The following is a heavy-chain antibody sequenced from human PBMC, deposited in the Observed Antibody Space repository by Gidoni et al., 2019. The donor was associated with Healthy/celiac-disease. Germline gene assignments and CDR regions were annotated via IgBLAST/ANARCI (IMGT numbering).Heavy chain of an antibody. Sequence: QVQLVESGGGVVRPGRSLRLSCYASGFTFSSYGMHWVRQAPGKGLEWVAVIWYDGSNKYYADSVKGRFTISRDNSKNTLYLQMNSLRAEDTAVYYCARDTSVAVWTGEYDYWGQGTLVTVSS. CDR1: GFTFSSYG. CDR3: ARDTSVAVWTGEYDY. CDR2: IWYDGSNK. D-gene: IGHD3-16*01. J-gene: IGHJ4*02. V-gene: IGHV3-33*01.